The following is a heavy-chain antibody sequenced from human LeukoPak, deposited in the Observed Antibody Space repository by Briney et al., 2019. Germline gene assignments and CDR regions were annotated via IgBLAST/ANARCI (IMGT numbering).Heavy chain of an antibody. CDR3: ARVPRGGGNSGAFDI. V-gene: IGHV4-39*07. Sequence: PSETLSLTCTVSGGSIGSSSYYWGWIRQPPGKGLEWIGSIYYSGSTYYNPSLKSRVTISVDTSKNQFSLKLSSVTAADTAVYYCARVPRGGGNSGAFDIWGQGTMVTVSS. D-gene: IGHD4-23*01. J-gene: IGHJ3*02. CDR1: GGSIGSSSYY. CDR2: IYYSGST.